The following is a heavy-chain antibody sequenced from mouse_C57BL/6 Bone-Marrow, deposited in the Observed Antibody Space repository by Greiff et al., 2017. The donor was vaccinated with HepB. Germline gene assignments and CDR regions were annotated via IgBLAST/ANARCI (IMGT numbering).Heavy chain of an antibody. CDR3: AMEYYSNYEGAMDY. CDR2: IYPGSGST. D-gene: IGHD2-5*01. V-gene: IGHV1-55*01. Sequence: VKLQQPGAELVKPGASVKMSCKASGYTFTSYWITWVKQRPGQGLEWIGDIYPGSGSTNYNEKFKSKATLTVDTSSSNAYMQLSSLTSEDSAVYSCAMEYYSNYEGAMDYWGQGTSVTVSS. CDR1: GYTFTSYW. J-gene: IGHJ4*01.